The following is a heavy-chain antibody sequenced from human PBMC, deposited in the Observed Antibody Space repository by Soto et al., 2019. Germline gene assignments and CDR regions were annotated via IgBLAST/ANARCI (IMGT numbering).Heavy chain of an antibody. CDR3: TRPRYDGSGTPFDH. V-gene: IGHV3-74*01. Sequence: GGSLRLSCAASGFTFSTFAMSWVRQAPGKGLVWVSRISGDGSSTTYADSVKGRFIISRDNAKNTLYLQMNSLRAEDTAVYYCTRPRYDGSGTPFDHWGQGTLVTVSS. CDR2: ISGDGSST. D-gene: IGHD3-22*01. J-gene: IGHJ4*02. CDR1: GFTFSTFA.